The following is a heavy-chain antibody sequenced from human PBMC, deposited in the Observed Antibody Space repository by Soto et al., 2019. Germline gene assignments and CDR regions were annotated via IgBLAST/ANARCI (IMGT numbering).Heavy chain of an antibody. D-gene: IGHD2-2*01. Sequence: GGSLRLSSAASGFTFRSFTMNWVRQAQGKGLEWVSTISSNSAYINYTYALRLLFTISRDNAKNSLHLQMNSLESEDTAVYYYMRDASLDSCSRCCFDPWGPGTLVTVSS. CDR3: MRDASLDSCSRCCFDP. V-gene: IGHV3-21*01. J-gene: IGHJ5*02. CDR2: ISSNSAYI. CDR1: GFTFRSFT.